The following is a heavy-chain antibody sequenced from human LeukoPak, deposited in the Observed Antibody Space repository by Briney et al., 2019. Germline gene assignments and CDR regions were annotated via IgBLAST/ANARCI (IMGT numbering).Heavy chain of an antibody. CDR2: ISGSGGST. CDR3: AKDCSSTSCYIES. V-gene: IGHV3-23*01. J-gene: IGHJ4*02. D-gene: IGHD2-2*02. CDR1: GFTFSSYE. Sequence: GGSLRLSCAASGFTFSSYEMNWVRQAPGKGLEWVSAISGSGGSTYYADSVKGRFTISRDNPKNTLYLQMNSLRAEDTAVYYCAKDCSSTSCYIESWGQGTLVTVSS.